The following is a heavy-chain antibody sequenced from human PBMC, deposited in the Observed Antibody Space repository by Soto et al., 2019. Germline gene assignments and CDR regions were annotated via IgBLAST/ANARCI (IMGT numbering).Heavy chain of an antibody. J-gene: IGHJ6*02. CDR2: INAGNGNI. Sequence: QVQLVQSGAEEKKPGASVKVSCKASGYTFTSYAMHWMRQAPGQRLEWMGWINAGNGNIKYSQRFQGRVTITRDTSASTAYMGLSSLRSEDTAVYYCARDPSYYGMDVWSQGTTVTVSS. CDR3: ARDPSYYGMDV. CDR1: GYTFTSYA. V-gene: IGHV1-3*05.